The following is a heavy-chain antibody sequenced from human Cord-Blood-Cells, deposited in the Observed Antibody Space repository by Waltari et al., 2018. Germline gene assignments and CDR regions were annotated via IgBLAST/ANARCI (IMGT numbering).Heavy chain of an antibody. CDR3: ARGSDYYDSSGSYYFDY. J-gene: IGHJ4*02. CDR1: GGTFSSYA. V-gene: IGHV1-69*01. D-gene: IGHD3-22*01. Sequence: QVQLVQSGAEVKKPGSSVKVSFKASGGTFSSYAISWVRQAPGQGLEWMGGIIPIFGTANYAQKFQGRVTITADESTSTAYMELSSLRSEDTAVYYCARGSDYYDSSGSYYFDYWGQGTLVTVSS. CDR2: IIPIFGTA.